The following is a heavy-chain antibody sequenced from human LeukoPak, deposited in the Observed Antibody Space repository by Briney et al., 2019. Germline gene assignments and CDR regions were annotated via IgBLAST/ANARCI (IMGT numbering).Heavy chain of an antibody. Sequence: GASVKVSCKASGYTFTGYYMHWVRQAPGQGLEWMGWINPNSGGTNYAQKFQGRVTMTRDTSISTAYMELSRLRSDDTAVYYCARVGSTGIAVADTNFDYWGQGTLVTASS. J-gene: IGHJ4*02. D-gene: IGHD6-19*01. V-gene: IGHV1-2*02. CDR3: ARVGSTGIAVADTNFDY. CDR1: GYTFTGYY. CDR2: INPNSGGT.